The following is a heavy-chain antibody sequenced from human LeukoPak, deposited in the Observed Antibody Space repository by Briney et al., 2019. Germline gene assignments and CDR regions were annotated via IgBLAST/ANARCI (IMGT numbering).Heavy chain of an antibody. CDR1: GGSISSSGHY. V-gene: IGHV4-39*02. J-gene: IGHJ3*02. Sequence: NPSETLSLTCTVSGGSISSSGHYWDWIRQPAGKGLEWIGSISYSGSTYYNPSLKSRVTISRDTSENQFSLKLSSVTAADTAVYYCARDSSRMIVTMTTSNDAFDIWGQGTMVTVSS. CDR2: ISYSGST. D-gene: IGHD4-17*01. CDR3: ARDSSRMIVTMTTSNDAFDI.